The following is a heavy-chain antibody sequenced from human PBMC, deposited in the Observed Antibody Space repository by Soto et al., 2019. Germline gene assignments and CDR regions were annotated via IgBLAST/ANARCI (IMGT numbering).Heavy chain of an antibody. V-gene: IGHV1-69*06. Sequence: QVQLVQSGAEVKKPGSSVKVSCKASGGTFSSYAISWVRQAPGQGLEWMGGIIPIFGTANYAQKFQGRVTITADKSTSPAYMELSSLRSEDTAVYYCARDHLVQAGSYYYYYGMDVWGQGTTVTVSS. J-gene: IGHJ6*02. D-gene: IGHD2-8*02. CDR2: IIPIFGTA. CDR3: ARDHLVQAGSYYYYYGMDV. CDR1: GGTFSSYA.